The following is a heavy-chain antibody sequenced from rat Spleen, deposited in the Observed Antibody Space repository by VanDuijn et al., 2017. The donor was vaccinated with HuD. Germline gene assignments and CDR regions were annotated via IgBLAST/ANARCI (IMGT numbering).Heavy chain of an antibody. Sequence: EVQLQESGPGLVKPSQSLSLTCSVTGYSITSNYWGWFRKFPGNKMEWMGYISYSGSTSYNPSLKSRISITRNTSKNQFFLQLNSVTTEDTATYYCARSYGGYRVDAWGQGASVTVSS. CDR3: ARSYGGYRVDA. D-gene: IGHD1-11*01. CDR2: ISYSGST. V-gene: IGHV3-1*01. J-gene: IGHJ4*01. CDR1: GYSITSNY.